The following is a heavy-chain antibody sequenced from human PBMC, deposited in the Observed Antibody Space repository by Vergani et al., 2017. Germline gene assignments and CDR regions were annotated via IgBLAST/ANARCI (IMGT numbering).Heavy chain of an antibody. CDR1: GFTFSSYA. D-gene: IGHD3-22*01. CDR2: ISGSGGRT. V-gene: IGHV3-23*01. CDR3: AKGYYDSSGYLY. J-gene: IGHJ4*02. Sequence: EVQLLESGGGLVQPGGSLRLSCAASGFTFSSYAMSWVRQAPGKGLEWVSAISGSGGRTYYAESVKVRFTISRDNSKNTLYLQMNSLRAEDTAVYYCAKGYYDSSGYLYWGQGTLVTVSS.